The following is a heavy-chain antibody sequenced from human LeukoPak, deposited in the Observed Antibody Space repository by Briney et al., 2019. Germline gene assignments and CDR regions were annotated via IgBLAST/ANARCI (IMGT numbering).Heavy chain of an antibody. CDR2: ISTYNGNT. V-gene: IGHV1-18*01. CDR3: ARSDSVGDYGFDY. J-gene: IGHJ4*02. Sequence: ASVKVSCKASGYTFTSYGINWVRQAPGQGLEWMGWISTYNGNTNYAQKLQGRVTMTTDTSTSAAYMELRSLRSDDTAVYYCARSDSVGDYGFDYWGQGTLVTVSS. CDR1: GYTFTSYG. D-gene: IGHD4-17*01.